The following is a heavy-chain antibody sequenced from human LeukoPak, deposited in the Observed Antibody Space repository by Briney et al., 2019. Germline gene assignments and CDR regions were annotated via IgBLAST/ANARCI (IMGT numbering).Heavy chain of an antibody. CDR2: VYYSGNT. CDR3: SRCLTGYSSSWQY. D-gene: IGHD6-13*01. Sequence: SETLSLTCTVSGGSISSGIYYWAWIRQSPGKGLEWIGSVYYSGNTYYNPSFKSRVTISIDTSKNQFSLKLNSVTAADTAVYYCSRCLTGYSSSWQYWGQGNLVTVSS. CDR1: GGSISSGIYY. V-gene: IGHV4-39*01. J-gene: IGHJ4*02.